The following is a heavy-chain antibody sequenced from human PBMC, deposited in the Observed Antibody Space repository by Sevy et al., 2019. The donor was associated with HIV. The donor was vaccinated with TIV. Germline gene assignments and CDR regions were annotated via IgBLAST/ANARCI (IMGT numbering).Heavy chain of an antibody. V-gene: IGHV3-66*01. CDR2: IYSGGST. Sequence: GSLRLSCAASGFTVSNNYISWVRQGPGKGLEGVSGIYSGGSTYFAASVKGRFTISRDNSKNTLYLQMNSLRAEDTAVYYCARWKVDNNGYYYPDAFDIWGQGTMVTVSS. CDR1: GFTVSNNY. CDR3: ARWKVDNNGYYYPDAFDI. J-gene: IGHJ3*02. D-gene: IGHD3-22*01.